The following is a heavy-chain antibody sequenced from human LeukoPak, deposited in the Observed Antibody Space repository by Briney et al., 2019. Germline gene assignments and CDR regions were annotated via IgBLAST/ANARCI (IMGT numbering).Heavy chain of an antibody. Sequence: GGPLRLSCVASGFTFSDYYMGWIRQAPGKGLECIAYISTSGSPIYYADSVRGRFTISRDNAKNSLYLQMNSLRDEDTAVYYCARDHVLVPATFHIWGQGTMVTVSS. D-gene: IGHD2-15*01. CDR2: ISTSGSPI. CDR3: ARDHVLVPATFHI. CDR1: GFTFSDYY. J-gene: IGHJ3*02. V-gene: IGHV3-11*04.